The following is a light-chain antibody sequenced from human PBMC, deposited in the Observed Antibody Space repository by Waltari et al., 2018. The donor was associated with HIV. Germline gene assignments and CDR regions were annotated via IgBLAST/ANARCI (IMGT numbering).Light chain of an antibody. CDR1: QDISNY. CDR2: DAS. V-gene: IGKV1-33*01. J-gene: IGKJ4*01. CDR3: QQYDNFPLT. Sequence: DIQMTQSPSSLSASVGARVTISCRASQDISNYLNWVQQRPGKAPNLLSFDASNLHTGVSSRFSGRGYGRDFSLTITNLQPDDSATYFCQQYDNFPLTFCGGTKVQIK.